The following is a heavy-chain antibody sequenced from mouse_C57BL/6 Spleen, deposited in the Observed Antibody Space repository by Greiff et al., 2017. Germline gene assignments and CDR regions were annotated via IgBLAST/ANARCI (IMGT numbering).Heavy chain of an antibody. Sequence: EVQLQQSGPELVKPGASVKIPCKASGYTFTDYNMDWVKQSHGKSLEWIGDINPNNGGTIYNQKFKGKATLTVDKSSSTAYMELRSLTSEDTAVYYCARTTLYGSSRGGTMDYWGQGTSVTVSS. V-gene: IGHV1-18*01. D-gene: IGHD1-1*01. CDR1: GYTFTDYN. CDR3: ARTTLYGSSRGGTMDY. CDR2: INPNNGGT. J-gene: IGHJ4*01.